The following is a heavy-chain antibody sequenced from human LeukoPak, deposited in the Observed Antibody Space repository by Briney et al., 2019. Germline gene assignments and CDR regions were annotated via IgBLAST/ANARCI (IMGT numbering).Heavy chain of an antibody. CDR1: GGSISSSSYY. CDR2: IYYSGST. D-gene: IGHD6-6*01. V-gene: IGHV4-39*02. J-gene: IGHJ5*02. CDR3: ARDPASIAARRIGWFDP. Sequence: SETLSLTCSVSGGSISSSSYYWGWIRQPPGKGLEWIGSIYYSGSTHYNPSLKSRVTISVDTSKNQFSLKLSSVTAADTAVYYCARDPASIAARRIGWFDPWGQGTLVTVSS.